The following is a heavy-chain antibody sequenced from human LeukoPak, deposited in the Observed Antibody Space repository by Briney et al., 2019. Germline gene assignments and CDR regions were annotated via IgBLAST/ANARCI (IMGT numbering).Heavy chain of an antibody. D-gene: IGHD4-17*01. J-gene: IGHJ4*02. Sequence: SETLSLTCAVYGGSFSGYYWSWIRQPPGKGLEWIGEINHSGSTNYNPSLKSRVTISVDTSKNQFSLKLSSVTAADTAVYYCARGKSGYGDYSFPGVRARDFDYWGQGTLVTVSS. V-gene: IGHV4-34*01. CDR3: ARGKSGYGDYSFPGVRARDFDY. CDR1: GGSFSGYY. CDR2: INHSGST.